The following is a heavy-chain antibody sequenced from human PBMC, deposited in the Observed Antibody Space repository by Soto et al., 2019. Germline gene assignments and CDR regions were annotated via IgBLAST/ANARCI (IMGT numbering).Heavy chain of an antibody. V-gene: IGHV3-23*01. CDR3: VKGGWLDY. D-gene: IGHD3-10*01. Sequence: DVKLLESGGGLVQPGGTLRLSCAASQFTFSSFAMTWVRQAQGKGLEWVSFISGTGDSLSYAESVKGRFTISRDNSKNTLYLQISSLRPEDTAVYYCVKGGWLDYWGQGTPVTVSS. CDR1: QFTFSSFA. CDR2: ISGTGDSL. J-gene: IGHJ4*02.